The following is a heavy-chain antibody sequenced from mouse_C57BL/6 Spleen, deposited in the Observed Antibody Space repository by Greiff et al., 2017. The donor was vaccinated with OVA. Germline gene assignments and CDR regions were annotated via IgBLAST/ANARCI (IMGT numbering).Heavy chain of an antibody. CDR1: GYTFTSYW. CDR3: ARGYGSSTGGFAD. D-gene: IGHD1-1*01. V-gene: IGHV1-53*01. Sequence: VKLQQPGTELVKPGASVKLSCKASGYTFTSYWMHWVKQRPGQGLEWIGNINPSNGGTNYNEKFKSKATLTVDKSSCTAYMQLSSLTSEDAAVYYCARGYGSSTGGFADWGKGTLVTVSA. CDR2: INPSNGGT. J-gene: IGHJ3*01.